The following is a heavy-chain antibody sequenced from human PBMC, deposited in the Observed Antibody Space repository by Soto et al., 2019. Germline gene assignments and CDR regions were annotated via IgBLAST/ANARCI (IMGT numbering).Heavy chain of an antibody. CDR2: IKFDASEK. CDR3: ARDSGYGSGNSVNHHLDY. Sequence: GGSLRLSCAASGFTFGHYWMSWVRQAPGKGLGWVATIKFDASEKKDVDSVKGRFTMSRDNAKNSLYLQMDSLRAEDTAVDYCARDSGYGSGNSVNHHLDYWGHGTLVTVSS. J-gene: IGHJ4*01. D-gene: IGHD3-10*01. V-gene: IGHV3-7*01. CDR1: GFTFGHYW.